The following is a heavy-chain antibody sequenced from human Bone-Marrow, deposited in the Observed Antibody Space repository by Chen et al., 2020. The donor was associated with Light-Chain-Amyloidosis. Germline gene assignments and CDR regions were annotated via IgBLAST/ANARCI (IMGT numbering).Heavy chain of an antibody. CDR1: GFTFSSYS. Sequence: EEQLLESGGDLVQPGGSLRLSCAASGFTFSSYSMAWVRQAPGKGLEWPPDVIASGGSTVYSDSVKGRFTISRDNSKNTLYLQMNSLRADDTALYYCARSSGWWAYNFWGQGTLVTVSS. D-gene: IGHD6-19*01. J-gene: IGHJ4*02. CDR3: ARSSGWWAYNF. CDR2: VIASGGST. V-gene: IGHV3-23*01.